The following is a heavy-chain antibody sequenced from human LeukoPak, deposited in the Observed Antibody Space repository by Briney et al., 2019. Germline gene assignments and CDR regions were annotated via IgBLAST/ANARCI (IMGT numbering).Heavy chain of an antibody. Sequence: ASVKVSCEASGYTFTSYGISWVRQAPGQGLEWMGWISAYNGNTNYAQKLQGRVTMTTDTSTSTAYMELRSLRSDDTAVYYCARLSHGYCSGGSCYASYYYYGMDVWGQGTTVTVSS. CDR1: GYTFTSYG. CDR3: ARLSHGYCSGGSCYASYYYYGMDV. V-gene: IGHV1-18*01. CDR2: ISAYNGNT. J-gene: IGHJ6*02. D-gene: IGHD2-15*01.